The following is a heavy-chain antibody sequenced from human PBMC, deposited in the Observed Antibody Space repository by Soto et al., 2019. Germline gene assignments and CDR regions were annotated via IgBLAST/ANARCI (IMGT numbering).Heavy chain of an antibody. J-gene: IGHJ6*02. D-gene: IGHD3-3*01. CDR1: GFTFSSYS. CDR3: ARAPRYDFWSGYYDNYYYGMDV. Sequence: XGSLRLSCAASGFTFSSYSMSWFRQAPGKGLEWVSAISGSGGSTYYADSVKGRFTISRDNSKNTLYLQMNSLRAEDTAVYYCARAPRYDFWSGYYDNYYYGMDVWGQGTTVTVSS. V-gene: IGHV3-23*01. CDR2: ISGSGGST.